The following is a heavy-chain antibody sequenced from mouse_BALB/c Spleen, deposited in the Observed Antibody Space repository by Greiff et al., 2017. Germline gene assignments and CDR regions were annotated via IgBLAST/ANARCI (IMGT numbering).Heavy chain of an antibody. D-gene: IGHD2-3*01. V-gene: IGHV1-74*04. CDR3: AGYYEDY. CDR1: GYSFTSYW. CDR2: IDPSDSET. Sequence: VPLQQSGPQLVRPGASVKISCKASGYSFTSYWMHWVKQRPGQGLEWIGMIDPSDSETRLNQKFKDKATLTVDKSSSTAYMQLSSPTSEDSAVYYCAGYYEDYWGQGTTLTVSS. J-gene: IGHJ2*01.